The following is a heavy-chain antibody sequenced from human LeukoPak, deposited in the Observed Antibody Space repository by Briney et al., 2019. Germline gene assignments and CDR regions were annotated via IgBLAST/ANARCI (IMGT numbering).Heavy chain of an antibody. CDR1: GGTFSNYA. V-gene: IGHV1-69*04. D-gene: IGHD6-13*01. CDR3: ATAAVSKVDAFDL. Sequence: ASVKVSCKASGGTFSNYAVNWARQAPGQGLEWMGRIIPIFDLADNALKFQGRVTLTADKSTNTAYMELNSLKSDDTAVYYCATAAVSKVDAFDLWGQGTMVTVSS. J-gene: IGHJ3*01. CDR2: IIPIFDLA.